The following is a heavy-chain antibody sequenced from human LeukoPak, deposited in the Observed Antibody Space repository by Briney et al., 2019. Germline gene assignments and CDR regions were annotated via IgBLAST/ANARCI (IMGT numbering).Heavy chain of an antibody. V-gene: IGHV1-8*03. Sequence: ASVKVSCKASGYTFTSYDINWVRQATGQGLEWMGWMNPNSGNTGYAQKFQGRVTITRNTSISTAYMELSSLRSEDTAVYYCARGTTLLEWLLSSIDYWGQGTLVTVSS. D-gene: IGHD3-3*01. CDR2: MNPNSGNT. CDR3: ARGTTLLEWLLSSIDY. CDR1: GYTFTSYD. J-gene: IGHJ4*02.